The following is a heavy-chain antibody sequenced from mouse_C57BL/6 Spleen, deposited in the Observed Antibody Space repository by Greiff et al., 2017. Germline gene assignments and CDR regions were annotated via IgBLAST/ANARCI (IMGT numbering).Heavy chain of an antibody. CDR3: ARGHYGSSYEYFDV. V-gene: IGHV5-17*01. J-gene: IGHJ1*03. D-gene: IGHD1-1*01. CDR2: ISSGSSTI. Sequence: EVQGVESGGGLVKPGGSLKLSCAASGFTFSDYGMHWVRQAPEKGLEWVAYISSGSSTIYSADTVKGRFTISSDHAKTTLFMQMTSLRSEDTAMYYWARGHYGSSYEYFDVWGTGTTVTVSS. CDR1: GFTFSDYG.